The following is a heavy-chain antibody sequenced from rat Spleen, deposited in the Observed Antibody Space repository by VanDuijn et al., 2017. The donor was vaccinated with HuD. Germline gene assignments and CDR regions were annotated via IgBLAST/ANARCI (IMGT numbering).Heavy chain of an antibody. CDR3: GTDYVGGYVMDA. CDR2: ISTGGGNT. V-gene: IGHV5S13*01. J-gene: IGHJ4*01. CDR1: GFTFSNYG. Sequence: EVQLVESGGGLVQPGRSLKLSCAASGFTFSNYGMAWVRQTPTKGLEWVASISTGGGNTYYRDSVKGRFIISRDNAKSTLYLQMDSLRSEDTATYYCGTDYVGGYVMDAWGQGVSVTVSS. D-gene: IGHD1-11*01.